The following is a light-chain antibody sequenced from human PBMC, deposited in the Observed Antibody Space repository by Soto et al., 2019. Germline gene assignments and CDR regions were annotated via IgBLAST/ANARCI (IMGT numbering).Light chain of an antibody. CDR3: QQYYSYHQT. Sequence: AIRMTQYPSSLSASTGDRVTITCRSSQGISSYLAWCQQKPGKAPKLLIYAASTLQSGVPSRFSGSGSGTDFTLTISCLQSEDFATYYCQQYYSYHQTFGQGTKGEIK. CDR2: AAS. CDR1: QGISSY. V-gene: IGKV1-8*01. J-gene: IGKJ1*01.